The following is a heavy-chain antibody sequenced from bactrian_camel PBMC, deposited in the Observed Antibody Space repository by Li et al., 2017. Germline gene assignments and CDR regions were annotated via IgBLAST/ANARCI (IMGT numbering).Heavy chain of an antibody. V-gene: IGHV3S40*01. CDR2: INSLGGTT. D-gene: IGHD1*01. J-gene: IGHJ6*01. CDR1: GFTFSMYS. CDR3: TAASAA. Sequence: DVQLVESGGGLVQPGGSLRLSCAASGFTFSMYSMRWVRQAPGKGLEWVSSINSLGGTTDYADSVKGRFTISRDNSKNTVYLQMNDLKIEDSAVYYCTAASAAWGQGTQVTVS.